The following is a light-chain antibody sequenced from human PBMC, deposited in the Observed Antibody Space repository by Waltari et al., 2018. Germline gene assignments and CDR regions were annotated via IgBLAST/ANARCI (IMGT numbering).Light chain of an antibody. V-gene: IGLV3-1*01. J-gene: IGLJ1*01. CDR3: QAWDSSVSYV. CDR1: KLGNKS. Sequence: SYELTQPPSVSVSPGQTATITCPADKLGNKSTCWYQQKPGQSPRLVIYFDTKRTPAIPERFSASNSGNTATLTISGTQPIDEADYYCQAWDSSVSYVFGTGTKVTVL. CDR2: FDT.